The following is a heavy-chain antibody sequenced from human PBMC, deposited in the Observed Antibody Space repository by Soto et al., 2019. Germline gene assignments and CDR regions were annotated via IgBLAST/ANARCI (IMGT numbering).Heavy chain of an antibody. J-gene: IGHJ6*03. CDR3: ARGGFWSGYYTRYYYMDV. CDR2: INHSGST. V-gene: IGHV4-34*01. CDR1: GLSFCGYY. D-gene: IGHD3-3*01. Sequence: SATLSLTCAFHGLSFCGYYWSWIRQPPGKGLEWIGEINHSGSTNYNPSLKSRVTISVDTSKNQFSLKLSSVTAADTAVYYCARGGFWSGYYTRYYYMDVWGKGTTV.